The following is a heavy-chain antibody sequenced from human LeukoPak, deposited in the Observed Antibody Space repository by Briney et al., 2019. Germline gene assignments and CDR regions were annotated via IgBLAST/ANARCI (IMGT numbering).Heavy chain of an antibody. J-gene: IGHJ5*02. CDR2: INHSRST. CDR3: ARGRREVGYIRRDWFDP. D-gene: IGHD5-24*01. CDR1: GGSISSSSYY. V-gene: IGHV4-39*07. Sequence: SETLSLTCTVSGGSISSSSYYWGWIRQPPGKGLEWIGEINHSRSTNYNPSLKSRVTISIDTSKNQFSLKLTSVTAADTAVYYCARGRREVGYIRRDWFDPWGQGTLVTVSS.